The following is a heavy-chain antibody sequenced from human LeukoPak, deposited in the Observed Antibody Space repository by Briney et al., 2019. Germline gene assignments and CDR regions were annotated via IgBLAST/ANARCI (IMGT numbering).Heavy chain of an antibody. D-gene: IGHD3-10*01. Sequence: ASVKVSCKASGYTSTSYAIHWVRQAPGQRLEWMGWINAGNGNTKYSQKFQGRVTITRDTSASTAYMELSSLRSEDTAVYYCARDSPTRGITMVRGVIIGNGMDVWGQGTTVTVSS. V-gene: IGHV1-3*01. CDR3: ARDSPTRGITMVRGVIIGNGMDV. CDR1: GYTSTSYA. CDR2: INAGNGNT. J-gene: IGHJ6*02.